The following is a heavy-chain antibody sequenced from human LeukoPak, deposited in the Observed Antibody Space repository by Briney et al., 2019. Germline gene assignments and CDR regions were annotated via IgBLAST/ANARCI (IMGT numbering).Heavy chain of an antibody. V-gene: IGHV4-61*02. CDR2: ISTIGIT. Sequence: SETLSLTCTVSSGSISSSNYYWSWIRQPAGKGLEWIGRISTIGITNYNPSLNSRVTISIDTSKNQSSLKLSSVTAADTAVYYCARDGCGGSCFHYYYYYMDVWGKGTTVTISS. D-gene: IGHD2-15*01. J-gene: IGHJ6*03. CDR1: SGSISSSNYY. CDR3: ARDGCGGSCFHYYYYYMDV.